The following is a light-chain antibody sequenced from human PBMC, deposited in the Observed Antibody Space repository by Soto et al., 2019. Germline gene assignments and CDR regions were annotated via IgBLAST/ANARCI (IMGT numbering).Light chain of an antibody. CDR2: EGS. CDR3: CSYAGSRGWV. V-gene: IGLV2-23*01. J-gene: IGLJ1*01. CDR1: SSDVGSYNL. Sequence: QSALTQPVSVSGSPGQSITISCTGTSSDVGSYNLVSWYQQHPGKAPKLMIYEGSKRPSGVSNRFSGSKSGNTASLTISGLQAEDEADYYCCSYAGSRGWVFGTGTKLTVL.